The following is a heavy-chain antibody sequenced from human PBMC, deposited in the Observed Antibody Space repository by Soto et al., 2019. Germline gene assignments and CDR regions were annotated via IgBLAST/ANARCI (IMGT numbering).Heavy chain of an antibody. V-gene: IGHV4-34*01. J-gene: IGHJ6*02. CDR3: ARVSGSYYYGMDV. CDR1: GGSFSGYY. D-gene: IGHD1-26*01. CDR2: IYHSGST. Sequence: SETLSLTCAVYGGSFSGYYWSWIRQPPGKGLEWIGEIYHSGSTNYNPSLKSRVTISVDKSKNQFSLKLSSVTAADTAVYYCARVSGSYYYGMDVWGQGTTVTVSS.